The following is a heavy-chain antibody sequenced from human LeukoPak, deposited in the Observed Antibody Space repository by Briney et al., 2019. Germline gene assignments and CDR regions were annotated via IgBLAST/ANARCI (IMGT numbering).Heavy chain of an antibody. CDR1: GHTFTSYY. CDR3: AREGGMEYNWNDPIDY. V-gene: IGHV1-46*01. CDR2: INPSGGST. Sequence: ASVKVSCKTSGHTFTSYYMHWVRQAPGQGLEWMGIINPSGGSTSYAQKFQGRVTMTRDTSTSTVYMELSSLRSEDTAVYYCAREGGMEYNWNDPIDYWGQGTLVTVSS. D-gene: IGHD1-1*01. J-gene: IGHJ4*02.